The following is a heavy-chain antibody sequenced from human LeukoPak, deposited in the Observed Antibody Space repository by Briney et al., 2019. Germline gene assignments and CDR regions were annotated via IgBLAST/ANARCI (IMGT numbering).Heavy chain of an antibody. D-gene: IGHD6-19*01. V-gene: IGHV1-8*01. CDR1: GYTFTSYD. J-gene: IGHJ4*02. Sequence: APVKVSCKASGYTFTSYDINWVRQATGQGLEWMGWMNPNSGNTGYAQKFQGRVTMTRNTSISTAYMELSSLRSEDTAVYYCARGESYSSGQDYWGQGTLVTVSS. CDR3: ARGESYSSGQDY. CDR2: MNPNSGNT.